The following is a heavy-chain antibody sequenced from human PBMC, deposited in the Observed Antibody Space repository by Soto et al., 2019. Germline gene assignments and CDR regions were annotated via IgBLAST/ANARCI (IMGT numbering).Heavy chain of an antibody. CDR3: AIVPYCDHEIDY. D-gene: IGHD4-17*01. J-gene: IGHJ4*02. Sequence: GSLRLSCAASGFTFSSYGMHWVRQVPGKGLEWVAVISYDGSNNYYADSVKGRFTISRDNSKNTLYLQMNSLRAEDTAVYYCAIVPYCDHEIDYWGQGTLVTVSS. CDR2: ISYDGSNN. V-gene: IGHV3-30*03. CDR1: GFTFSSYG.